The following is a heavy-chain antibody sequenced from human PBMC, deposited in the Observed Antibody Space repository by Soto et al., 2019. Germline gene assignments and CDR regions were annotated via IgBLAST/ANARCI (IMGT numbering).Heavy chain of an antibody. CDR1: GFTFSNYA. CDR3: AKDPLAIHYYYMDV. J-gene: IGHJ6*03. Sequence: GGFLRLSCAASGFTFSNYAMSWVRQALGKGLEWVSTITSDGGKTNYADSVKGRFTISRDNSKNTLYLQMHTLRAEDTAIYYCAKDPLAIHYYYMDVWGKGTTVTVSS. CDR2: ITSDGGKT. V-gene: IGHV3-23*01.